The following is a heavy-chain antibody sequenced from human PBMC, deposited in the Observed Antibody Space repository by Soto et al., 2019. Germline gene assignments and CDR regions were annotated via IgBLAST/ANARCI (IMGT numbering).Heavy chain of an antibody. V-gene: IGHV1-24*01. CDR3: ATTELLRFLEWLSN. D-gene: IGHD3-3*01. J-gene: IGHJ4*02. CDR1: GYTLTELS. Sequence: ASVKVSCKVSGYTLTELSMHWVRQAPGKGLEWMGGFDPEDGETIYAQKFQGRATMTEDTSTDTAYMELSSLRSEDTAVYYCATTELLRFLEWLSNWGQGTLVTVSS. CDR2: FDPEDGET.